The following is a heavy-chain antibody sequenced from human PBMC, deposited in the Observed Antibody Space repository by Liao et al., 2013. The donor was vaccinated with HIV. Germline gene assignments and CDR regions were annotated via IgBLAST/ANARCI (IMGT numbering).Heavy chain of an antibody. D-gene: IGHD2-21*01. V-gene: IGHV4-59*01. J-gene: IGHJ4*02. Sequence: QVQLQESGSGLVKPSETLSLTCTVSGGSISSYYWSWIRQPPGKGLEWIGYIYYSGSTNYNPSLKSRVTISVDTSKNQFSLKLSSVTAADTAVYYCARDMCGGDCYANPHYFDYWGQGTLVTVSS. CDR2: IYYSGST. CDR3: ARDMCGGDCYANPHYFDY. CDR1: GGSISSYY.